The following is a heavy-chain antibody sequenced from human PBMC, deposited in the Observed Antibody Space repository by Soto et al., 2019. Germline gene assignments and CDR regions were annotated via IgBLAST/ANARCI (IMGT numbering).Heavy chain of an antibody. D-gene: IGHD6-13*01. CDR1: GVSISSSSYY. CDR2: IYYSGST. Sequence: SETLSLTCTVSGVSISSSSYYWGWIRQPPGKGLEWIGSIYYSGSTYYNPSLKSRVTISVDTSKNQFSLKLSSVTAADTAVYYCARDQSSWYLEYWFDPWGQGTLVTVSS. CDR3: ARDQSSWYLEYWFDP. J-gene: IGHJ5*02. V-gene: IGHV4-39*07.